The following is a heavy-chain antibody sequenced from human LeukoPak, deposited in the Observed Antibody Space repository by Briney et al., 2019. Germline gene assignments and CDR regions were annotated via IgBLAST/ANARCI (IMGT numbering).Heavy chain of an antibody. Sequence: GGSLRLSCAASGFTFSSYSMNWVRQAPGKGLEWVSSISSSSSYIYHADSVKGRFTISRDNAKNSLYLQMNSLRAEDTAVYYCAREEDLYYMDVWGKGTTVTVSS. CDR3: AREEDLYYMDV. CDR1: GFTFSSYS. V-gene: IGHV3-21*01. J-gene: IGHJ6*03. CDR2: ISSSSSYI. D-gene: IGHD2-15*01.